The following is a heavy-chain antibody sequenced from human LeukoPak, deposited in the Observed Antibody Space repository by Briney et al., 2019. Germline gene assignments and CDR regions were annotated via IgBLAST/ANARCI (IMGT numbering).Heavy chain of an antibody. CDR3: ARAQGGSGSYYWGS. Sequence: ASVKVSCKASGYSFTSYYIHWVRLAPGQGLEWMGVINPSGGSTRYAQKFQDRVTMTRDMSTSTAYMGLSSLRSEDTAVYYCARAQGGSGSYYWGSWGQGTLVTVSS. J-gene: IGHJ5*02. CDR2: INPSGGST. D-gene: IGHD3-10*01. CDR1: GYSFTSYY. V-gene: IGHV1-46*01.